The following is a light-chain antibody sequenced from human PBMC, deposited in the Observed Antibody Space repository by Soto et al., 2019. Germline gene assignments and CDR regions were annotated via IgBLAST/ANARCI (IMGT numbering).Light chain of an antibody. J-gene: IGKJ5*01. V-gene: IGKV1-13*02. CDR2: GAS. CDR3: QQYKSYPRT. Sequence: AIQLTQSPSSLSASVGDRVTITCRASQGISSTLAWYQQRPGKTPRLLIYGASSLQSGLPSRVSGSGSGTDFILTISSLQPEDFATDYGQQYKSYPRTFGQGTRLEIK. CDR1: QGISST.